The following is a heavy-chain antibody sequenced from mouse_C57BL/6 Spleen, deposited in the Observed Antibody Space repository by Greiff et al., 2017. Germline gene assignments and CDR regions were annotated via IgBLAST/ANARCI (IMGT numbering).Heavy chain of an antibody. CDR3: TRRDYYGSSYDYFDY. D-gene: IGHD1-1*01. CDR1: GYTFTSYW. Sequence: EVQLQQSGTVLARPGASVKMSCKTSGYTFTSYWMHWVKQRPGPGLEWIGAIYPGNSDTSYNQKFKGKAKLTAVTSASTAYMELSSLTNEDSAVYYGTRRDYYGSSYDYFDYWGQGTTLTVSS. J-gene: IGHJ2*01. V-gene: IGHV1-5*01. CDR2: IYPGNSDT.